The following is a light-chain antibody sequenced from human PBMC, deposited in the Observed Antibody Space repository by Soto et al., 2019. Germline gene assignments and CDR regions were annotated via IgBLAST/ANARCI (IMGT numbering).Light chain of an antibody. CDR1: QSITTW. J-gene: IGKJ3*01. CDR3: QHYTTYSGT. V-gene: IGKV1-5*03. CDR2: RAS. Sequence: DIQMTQSPSTLSASVGDRVTITCRASQSITTWLAWYQQKPGKAPKLLIYRASSLESGVPSRFSGRGSGTEFTLTISSLQPDDFATYYCQHYTTYSGTFGPGTKLDIK.